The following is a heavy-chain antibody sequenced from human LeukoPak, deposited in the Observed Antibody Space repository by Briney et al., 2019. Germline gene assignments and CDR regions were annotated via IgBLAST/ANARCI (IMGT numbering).Heavy chain of an antibody. D-gene: IGHD4-11*01. CDR3: ARALRYSTDFDY. CDR2: IIPIFGTA. Sequence: SVKVSCKASGGTFSSYAISWVRQAPGQGLEWMGGIIPIFGTANYAQKFQGRVTITADESTSTVYMELSSLRSEDTAVYYCARALRYSTDFDYWGQGTLVTVSS. V-gene: IGHV1-69*01. CDR1: GGTFSSYA. J-gene: IGHJ4*02.